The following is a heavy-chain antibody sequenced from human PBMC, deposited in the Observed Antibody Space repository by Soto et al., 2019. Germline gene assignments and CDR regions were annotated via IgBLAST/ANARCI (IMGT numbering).Heavy chain of an antibody. CDR2: IYHSGCT. CDR1: GGSISSSNW. CDR3: ARSIAARPKFDY. Sequence: SETLSLTCAVSGGSISSSNWWSWVRQPPGKWLECIGEIYHSGCTNYTPSLKFRVTISVDKSKNQFYLKLSSVTAADTAMYYCARSIAARPKFDYWGQGSPVSVSS. V-gene: IGHV4-4*02. D-gene: IGHD6-6*01. J-gene: IGHJ4*02.